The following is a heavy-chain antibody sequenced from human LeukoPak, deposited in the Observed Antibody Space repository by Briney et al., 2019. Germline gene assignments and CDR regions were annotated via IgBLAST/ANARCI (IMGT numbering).Heavy chain of an antibody. J-gene: IGHJ4*02. CDR3: ARIRGYSYGWDY. D-gene: IGHD5-18*01. V-gene: IGHV4-59*02. CDR1: GDSVNSYY. CDR2: IYYSGST. Sequence: SETLSLTCTVSGDSVNSYYWSWIRQPPGKGLEWIGHIYYSGSTNYNPSLKSRVTISVDTSKNQFSLKLSSVTAADTAVYYCARIRGYSYGWDYWGQGTLVTVSS.